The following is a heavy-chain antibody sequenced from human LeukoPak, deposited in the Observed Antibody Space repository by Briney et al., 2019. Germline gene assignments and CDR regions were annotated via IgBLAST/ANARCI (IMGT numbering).Heavy chain of an antibody. D-gene: IGHD3-10*01. J-gene: IGHJ3*02. CDR1: GFTFRSYS. V-gene: IGHV3-21*06. Sequence: GGSLRLSCAASGFTFRSYSMNWVRQAPGKGLEWVSSISSGGTYIFYADSVKGRFTTSRDNAKNSLYLQMNSLRAEDTAVYYCARSSSVVRGLDTFDIWGQGTMVTVSS. CDR2: ISSGGTYI. CDR3: ARSSSVVRGLDTFDI.